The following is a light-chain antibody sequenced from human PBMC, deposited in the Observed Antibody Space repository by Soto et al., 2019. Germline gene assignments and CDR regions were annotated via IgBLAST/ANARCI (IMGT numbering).Light chain of an antibody. Sequence: EFVLTQSPGTLSLSPGETATLSCRASQSVSSNHLAWYQQKPGQAPRLLIYGASNRATGIPDRFSGSGSGTDFTLTISRLEPEDFAVYYCQQYGSSGTFGQGTKVDIK. J-gene: IGKJ1*01. CDR1: QSVSSNH. CDR3: QQYGSSGT. CDR2: GAS. V-gene: IGKV3-20*01.